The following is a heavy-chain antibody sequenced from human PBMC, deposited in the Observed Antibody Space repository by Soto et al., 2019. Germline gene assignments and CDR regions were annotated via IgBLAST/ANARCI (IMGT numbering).Heavy chain of an antibody. CDR2: IYSGETT. D-gene: IGHD1-7*01. J-gene: IGHJ4*02. V-gene: IGHV3-53*01. Sequence: GGSLRLSCAASGFNVNSDYMNWVRQTPGKGLEWVASIYSGETTYYADSVRGRFTISRDRSKNTLYLQMSSLRAEDTALYYCAKNQERELPRVIDFWGQGTLVTVSS. CDR1: GFNVNSDY. CDR3: AKNQERELPRVIDF.